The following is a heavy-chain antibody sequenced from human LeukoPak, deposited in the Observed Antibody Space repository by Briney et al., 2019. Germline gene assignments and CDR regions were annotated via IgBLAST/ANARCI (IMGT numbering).Heavy chain of an antibody. D-gene: IGHD2-2*01. CDR2: IIPIFGTA. Sequence: GASVKVSCKASGGTFSSYAISWVRQAPGQGLEWMGGIIPIFGTANYAQKFQGRVTITADESTSTAYMELSSLRSEDTAVYYCASSSTSVYQHWGQGTLVTVSS. J-gene: IGHJ1*01. V-gene: IGHV1-69*13. CDR3: ASSSTSVYQH. CDR1: GGTFSSYA.